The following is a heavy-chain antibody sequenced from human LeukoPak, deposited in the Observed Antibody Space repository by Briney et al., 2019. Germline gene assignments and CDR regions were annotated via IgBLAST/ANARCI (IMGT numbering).Heavy chain of an antibody. Sequence: GGSLRLSCVASGFTFSSYAMSWVRQAPGKGLEWVSQISDDSGRIYYADSVKGRFSISRDNSKNTLYLQMNSLRAEDTALYYCAKEASSSWTNWGQGTLVTVSS. V-gene: IGHV3-23*01. J-gene: IGHJ4*02. CDR2: ISDDSGRI. D-gene: IGHD6-13*01. CDR3: AKEASSSWTN. CDR1: GFTFSSYA.